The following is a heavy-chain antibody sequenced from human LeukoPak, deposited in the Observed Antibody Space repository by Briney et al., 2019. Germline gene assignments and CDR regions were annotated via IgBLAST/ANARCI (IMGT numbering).Heavy chain of an antibody. CDR3: ARGNYYGMDV. Sequence: PGGSLRLSCAASEFTFSKFWMHWVRQAPGKGLVWVSGINRDGSTTTYADSVKGRFTVSRDNAKNTLYLQMNSLRAEDTATYYCARGNYYGMDVWGQGTTVTVSS. CDR2: INRDGSTT. J-gene: IGHJ6*02. V-gene: IGHV3-74*01. CDR1: EFTFSKFW. D-gene: IGHD2/OR15-2a*01.